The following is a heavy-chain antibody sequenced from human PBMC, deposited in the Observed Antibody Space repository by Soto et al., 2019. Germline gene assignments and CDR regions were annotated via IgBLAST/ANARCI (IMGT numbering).Heavy chain of an antibody. D-gene: IGHD3-16*02. CDR1: GGSFSGYY. CDR2: INESGST. Sequence: SETLSLTCAIYGGSFSGYYWNWIRQPPGKGLEWIGEINESGSTNYNPSLKSRVTISVDTSKNQFSLKLNSVTAADTAVYYCAAYFSESYRSLNWFDPWGQGTPVTVSS. CDR3: AAYFSESYRSLNWFDP. J-gene: IGHJ5*02. V-gene: IGHV4-34*01.